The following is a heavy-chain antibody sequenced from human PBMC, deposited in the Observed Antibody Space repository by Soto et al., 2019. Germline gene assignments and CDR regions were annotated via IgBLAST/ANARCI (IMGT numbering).Heavy chain of an antibody. D-gene: IGHD3-22*01. CDR3: ARVVSPMDYDSSGYYYHYYDYGMDV. V-gene: IGHV1-46*01. CDR1: GYPFTSYY. J-gene: IGHJ6*02. Sequence: SVNVSCKASGYPFTSYYMHWVRQPPGQGLERMGIINPSGGSTSYAQKLQGRVTMTRDTSTSTVYMELSSLRSEDTAVYYCARVVSPMDYDSSGYYYHYYDYGMDVWGQGT. CDR2: INPSGGST.